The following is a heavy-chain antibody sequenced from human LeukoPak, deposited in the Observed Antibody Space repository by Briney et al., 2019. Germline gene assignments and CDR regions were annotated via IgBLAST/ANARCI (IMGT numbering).Heavy chain of an antibody. CDR3: ARDSSGYYGRFDY. V-gene: IGHV3-66*01. J-gene: IGHJ4*02. D-gene: IGHD3-22*01. Sequence: GGSLRLSCAASGFTVSSNYMSWVRQAPGKGLEWVSVIYSGGSTYYADSVKGRFTISRDNSKNTLYLQMNSLRAEDTAVYYCARDSSGYYGRFDYWGRGTLVTVSS. CDR1: GFTVSSNY. CDR2: IYSGGST.